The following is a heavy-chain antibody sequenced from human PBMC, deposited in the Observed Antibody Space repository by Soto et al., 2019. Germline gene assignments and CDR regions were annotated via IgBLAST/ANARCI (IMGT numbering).Heavy chain of an antibody. Sequence: GGSLRLSCAASGFTIGDYWMSWVRQAPGKGLEWVANIRQDGSEKYYVDSVKGRFTISRDSAKNSLYLQMNSLRGEDTAVYYCARTIVVVVPDNFDHWGQGTLVTVSS. D-gene: IGHD3-22*01. CDR2: IRQDGSEK. V-gene: IGHV3-7*01. CDR1: GFTIGDYW. CDR3: ARTIVVVVPDNFDH. J-gene: IGHJ4*02.